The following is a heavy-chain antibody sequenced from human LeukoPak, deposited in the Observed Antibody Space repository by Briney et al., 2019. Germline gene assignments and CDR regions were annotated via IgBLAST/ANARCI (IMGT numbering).Heavy chain of an antibody. CDR1: GYPFTSYA. J-gene: IGHJ4*02. CDR3: VRDSLIKGASTLDH. CDR2: INMGTENP. D-gene: IGHD1-26*01. V-gene: IGHV7-4-1*02. Sequence: ASVKVSCKASGYPFTSYAVNWVRQAPGQGLEWMGWINMGTENPTYAQDFTGRFAFSLDTAVSTAYLQISSLKAEDTAVYYCVRDSLIKGASTLDHWGQGTLVTVSS.